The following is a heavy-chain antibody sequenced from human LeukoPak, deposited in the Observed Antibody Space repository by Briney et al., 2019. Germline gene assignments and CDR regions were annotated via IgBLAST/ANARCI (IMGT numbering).Heavy chain of an antibody. CDR1: GGSFSGYY. CDR2: INHSGST. Sequence: PSETLSLTCAVYGGSFSGYYWSWIRQPPGKGLEWIGEINHSGSTNYNPSLKSRVTVSVDTSKNQFSLKLSSVTAADTAVYYSARALYDFWSGYYSRNNWFDPWGQGTLVTVSS. J-gene: IGHJ5*02. V-gene: IGHV4-34*01. D-gene: IGHD3-3*01. CDR3: ARALYDFWSGYYSRNNWFDP.